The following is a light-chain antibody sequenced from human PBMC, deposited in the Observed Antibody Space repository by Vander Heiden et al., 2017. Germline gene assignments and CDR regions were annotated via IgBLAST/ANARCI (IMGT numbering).Light chain of an antibody. V-gene: IGLV6-57*01. CDR1: SGSSASHY. J-gene: IGLJ3*02. CDR3: QSYDTNNHLWV. Sequence: NFMLTQPLPVSESPGQTVTLSCTRSSGSSASHYVQWDQQRPGRSRTTVIYEGNQRPSGVPDRFSGSIDSSSNSASLTISGLKTEDEADYYCQSYDTNNHLWVFGGGTKLTVL. CDR2: EGN.